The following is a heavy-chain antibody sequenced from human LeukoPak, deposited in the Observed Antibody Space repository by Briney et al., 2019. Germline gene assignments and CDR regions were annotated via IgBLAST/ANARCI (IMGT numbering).Heavy chain of an antibody. D-gene: IGHD3-22*01. J-gene: IGHJ4*02. CDR1: GYSISSGYY. CDR3: AREPDSCGQPGGFDY. Sequence: SETLSLTCTVSGYSISSGYYWGWIRQPPGKGLEWIGSIYHSGSTYYNPSLKSRVTISVDTSKNQFSLRLRSATGTDTAVYYCAREPDSCGQPGGFDYWGQGTLVTVSS. CDR2: IYHSGST. V-gene: IGHV4-38-2*02.